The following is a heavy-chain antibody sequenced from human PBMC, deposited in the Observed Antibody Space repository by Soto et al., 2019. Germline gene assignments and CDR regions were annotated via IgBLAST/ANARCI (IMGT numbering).Heavy chain of an antibody. CDR2: IYSGGST. CDR1: GFTVSSNY. Sequence: GGSLRLSCAASGFTVSSNYRSWVRQAPGKGLEWVSVIYSGGSTYYADSVKGRFTISRDNSKNTLYLQMNSLRAEDTAVYYCARDYYGSGSWYYGMDVWGQGTTVTVYS. CDR3: ARDYYGSGSWYYGMDV. D-gene: IGHD3-10*01. J-gene: IGHJ6*02. V-gene: IGHV3-53*01.